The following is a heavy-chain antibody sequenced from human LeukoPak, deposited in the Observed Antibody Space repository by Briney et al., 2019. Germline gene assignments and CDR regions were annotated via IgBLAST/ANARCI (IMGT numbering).Heavy chain of an antibody. V-gene: IGHV1-18*01. CDR2: ISADNCNT. D-gene: IGHD6-19*01. CDR1: GYMFTNYG. CDR3: ARGASGWYSDY. J-gene: IGHJ4*02. Sequence: ASVKVSCKASGYMFTNYGITWVRQAPGQWLEWMGWISADNCNTNYAQNLQGRVTMTRDASTNTAYMEVRSLRSDDAAVYYCARGASGWYSDYWGQGTLVTVSS.